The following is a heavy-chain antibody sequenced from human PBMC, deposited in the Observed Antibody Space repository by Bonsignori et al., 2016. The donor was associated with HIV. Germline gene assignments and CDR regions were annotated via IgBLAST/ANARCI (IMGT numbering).Heavy chain of an antibody. J-gene: IGHJ1*01. V-gene: IGHV1-69*10. D-gene: IGHD3-22*01. CDR2: IIPILAVA. CDR3: ARGAQAYYYDSSTYYYVGYFQH. Sequence: WVRQAPGQGLQWMGGIIPILAVANYAQKFQGRVTITADKSTGTAYMELTSLRSEDTAIYYCARGAQAYYYDSSTYYYVGYFQHWGQGALVTVSS.